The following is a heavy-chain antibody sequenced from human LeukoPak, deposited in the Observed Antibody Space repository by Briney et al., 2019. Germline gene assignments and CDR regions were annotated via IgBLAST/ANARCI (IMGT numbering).Heavy chain of an antibody. CDR2: ISNISTYI. Sequence: GGSLRLSCAASGFTFSGYTMTWVRQAPGKGLEWVSSISNISTYIYYADSVKGRFTISRDNSKNTLYLQMNSLRAEDTAVYYCAKDRWREQGTFDYWGQGTLVTVSS. CDR3: AKDRWREQGTFDY. J-gene: IGHJ4*02. D-gene: IGHD1/OR15-1a*01. V-gene: IGHV3-21*01. CDR1: GFTFSGYT.